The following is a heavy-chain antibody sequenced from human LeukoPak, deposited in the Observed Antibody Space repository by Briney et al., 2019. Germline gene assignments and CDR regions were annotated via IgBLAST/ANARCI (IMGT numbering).Heavy chain of an antibody. D-gene: IGHD3-10*01. Sequence: GGSLRLSCAASGFTVSSNYMSWVRQAPGKGLEWVSVIYSGGSTYYADSVKGRFTISRDNSEKTLSLQMNSLRVEDTAVYYCTKEGYYGSGSFPDYWGQGSLVTVSA. V-gene: IGHV3-53*05. CDR1: GFTVSSNY. J-gene: IGHJ4*02. CDR3: TKEGYYGSGSFPDY. CDR2: IYSGGST.